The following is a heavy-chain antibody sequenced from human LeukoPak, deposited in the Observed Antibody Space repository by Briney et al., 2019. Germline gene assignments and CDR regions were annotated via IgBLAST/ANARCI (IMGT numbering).Heavy chain of an antibody. CDR1: GFTFSDYS. V-gene: IGHV3-69-1*01. J-gene: IGHJ6*02. Sequence: GGSLTLSCAASGFTFSDYSMNWFRQAPGKGLEWVSSMTSSGDIYCAAAVKGRFTISRDNAKNSLYLQMNSLRGEDTAVYSCARGGIRITMIRGVRRSVVDHFGLDGWGQGTTVTVS. CDR2: MTSSGDI. D-gene: IGHD3-10*01. CDR3: ARGGIRITMIRGVRRSVVDHFGLDG.